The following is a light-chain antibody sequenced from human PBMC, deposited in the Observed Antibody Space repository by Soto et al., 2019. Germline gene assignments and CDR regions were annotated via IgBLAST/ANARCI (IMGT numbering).Light chain of an antibody. CDR2: DVS. Sequence: SALTQPASVSGSPGQSITISCTGTSSDVGGYNYVSWYQQHPGKAPKLMIYDVSNRPSGVSNRFSGSKSGNTASLTISGLQAEDEADYYCSSYRSSSTPRVVFGGGTKLTVL. CDR3: SSYRSSSTPRVV. V-gene: IGLV2-14*01. J-gene: IGLJ2*01. CDR1: SSDVGGYNY.